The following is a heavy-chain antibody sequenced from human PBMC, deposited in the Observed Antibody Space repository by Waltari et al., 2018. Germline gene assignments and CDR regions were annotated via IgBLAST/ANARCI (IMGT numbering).Heavy chain of an antibody. CDR1: GFTFSSYG. D-gene: IGHD1-26*01. CDR3: ARDGGGGSYYFDY. Sequence: QVQLVESGGGVVQPGRSLRLSCAASGFTFSSYGMPWVRQAPGKGLEWVAVIWYDGSNKYYADSVKGRFTISRDNSKNTLYLQMNSLRAEDTAVYYCARDGGGGSYYFDYWGQGTLVTVSS. V-gene: IGHV3-33*01. CDR2: IWYDGSNK. J-gene: IGHJ4*02.